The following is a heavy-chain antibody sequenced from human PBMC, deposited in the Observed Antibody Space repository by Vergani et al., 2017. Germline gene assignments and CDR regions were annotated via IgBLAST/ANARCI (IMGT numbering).Heavy chain of an antibody. CDR1: GFPFSTYC. V-gene: IGHV3-30*02. CDR3: VKDHPVFDE. J-gene: IGHJ4*02. CDR2: IQKDGIDK. Sequence: QVQLVESGGGVVQLWEPLRLSCEAPGFPFSTYCMHWVRQAPGKGLEWVAFIQKDGIDKFYAHYVRGRFTISRDISKNSLYLEMNSLSAEDTALYLCVKDHPVFDEWGRGALVSVS.